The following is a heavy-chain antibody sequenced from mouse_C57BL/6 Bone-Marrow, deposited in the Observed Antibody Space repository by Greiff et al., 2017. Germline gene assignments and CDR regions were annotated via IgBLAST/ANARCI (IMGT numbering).Heavy chain of an antibody. D-gene: IGHD1-1*01. CDR3: ARGDLGLRYDFDY. CDR2: INPSSGYT. J-gene: IGHJ2*01. Sequence: VQLQQSGAELAKPGASVKLSCKASGYTFTSYWMHWVKQRPGQGLEWIGYINPSSGYTKYNQKFKGKATLTADKSSSTAYMQLSSLTYEDSAVYNCARGDLGLRYDFDYWGQGTTLTVSS. V-gene: IGHV1-7*01. CDR1: GYTFTSYW.